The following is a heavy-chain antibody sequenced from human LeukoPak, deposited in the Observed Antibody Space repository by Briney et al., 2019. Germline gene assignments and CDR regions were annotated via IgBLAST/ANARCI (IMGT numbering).Heavy chain of an antibody. CDR1: GFSFSTYW. D-gene: IGHD1-26*01. Sequence: GGSLRLSCVASGFSFSTYWMHWVRQAPGKGLEWVSRINGDGSSTSYADSVKGRFTISRDNAKNTVYLQMNSLRVEDTAVYYCIRDFGSVGATNAFDIWGQGTMVTVPS. J-gene: IGHJ3*02. V-gene: IGHV3-74*01. CDR2: INGDGSST. CDR3: IRDFGSVGATNAFDI.